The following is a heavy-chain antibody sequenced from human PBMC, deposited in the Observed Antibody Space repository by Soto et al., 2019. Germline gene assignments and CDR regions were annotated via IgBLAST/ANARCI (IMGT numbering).Heavy chain of an antibody. CDR3: ARDYDYIWGSPGHDAFDI. D-gene: IGHD3-16*01. Sequence: ASVKVSCKASGYTFTSYAMHWVRQAPGQRLEWMGWINAGNGNTKYSQKFQGRVTITRDTSASTAYMELSSLRSEDTAVYYCARDYDYIWGSPGHDAFDIWGQGTMVTVSS. J-gene: IGHJ3*02. V-gene: IGHV1-3*01. CDR2: INAGNGNT. CDR1: GYTFTSYA.